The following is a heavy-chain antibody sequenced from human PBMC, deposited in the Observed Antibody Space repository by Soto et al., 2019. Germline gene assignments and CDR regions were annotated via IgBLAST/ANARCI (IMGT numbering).Heavy chain of an antibody. CDR3: ARRFGELDPYYFDY. V-gene: IGHV4-34*01. CDR1: GGSFSGYY. D-gene: IGHD3-10*01. CDR2: INHSGST. J-gene: IGHJ4*02. Sequence: VQLQQWGAGLLKPSETLSLTCAVYGGSFSGYYWSWIRQPPEKGLEWIGEINHSGSTNYNPSLKSRVTXXVXTXXSQFSLKLSSVTAADTAVYYCARRFGELDPYYFDYWGQGTLVTVSS.